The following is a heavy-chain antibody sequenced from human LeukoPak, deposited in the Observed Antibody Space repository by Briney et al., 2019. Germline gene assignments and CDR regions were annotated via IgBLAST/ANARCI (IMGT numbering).Heavy chain of an antibody. Sequence: ASVKVSCKASGYTFTGYYIHWVRQAPGQGLEWMGWIDPNSGGTNYAQKFQGRVTMTRDTSISTAYMELRRLRSDDRAVYYCARGPPTIVVVITTGDFDSWGQGTLVTVSS. CDR2: IDPNSGGT. CDR1: GYTFTGYY. CDR3: ARGPPTIVVVITTGDFDS. V-gene: IGHV1-2*02. J-gene: IGHJ4*02. D-gene: IGHD3-22*01.